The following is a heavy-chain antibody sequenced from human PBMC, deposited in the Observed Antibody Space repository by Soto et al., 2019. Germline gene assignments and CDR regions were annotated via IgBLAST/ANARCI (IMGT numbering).Heavy chain of an antibody. CDR2: INPNSGGT. V-gene: IGHV1-2*04. CDR1: GYTFTGYY. J-gene: IGHJ5*02. CDR3: SRGKLLFLEWPNSNNLFDP. D-gene: IGHD3-3*01. Sequence: QVQLVQSGAEVKKPGASVKVSCKASGYTFTGYYMHWVRQAPGQGLEWMGWINPNSGGTNYAQKFQGWVTMTRDTSISTAYMELSRLRSDDTAVYYCSRGKLLFLEWPNSNNLFDPWGQGTLVTVSS.